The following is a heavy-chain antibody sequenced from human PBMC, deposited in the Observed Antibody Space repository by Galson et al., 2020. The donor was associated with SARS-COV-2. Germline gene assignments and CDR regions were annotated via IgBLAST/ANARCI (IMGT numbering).Heavy chain of an antibody. CDR3: ARAQYYDILTGKMYYYYYMDV. D-gene: IGHD3-9*01. Sequence: ASVKVSCKASGYTFTGYYMHWVRQAPGQGLEWLGRINPNSGGTNYAPKFQGRVTMTRDTSISTAYMELSRLRSDDTAVYYCARAQYYDILTGKMYYYYYMDVWGKGTTVTISS. V-gene: IGHV1-2*06. J-gene: IGHJ6*03. CDR1: GYTFTGYY. CDR2: INPNSGGT.